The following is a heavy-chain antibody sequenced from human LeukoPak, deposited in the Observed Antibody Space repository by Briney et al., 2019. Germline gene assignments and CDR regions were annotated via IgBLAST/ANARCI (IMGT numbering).Heavy chain of an antibody. D-gene: IGHD6-13*01. V-gene: IGHV3-23*01. CDR1: GFTFTSYA. CDR3: AKDGGSWCQDFDY. CDR2: ISGSGGGT. Sequence: PGGSLRLSCAASGFTFTSYAMSWVRQAPGKGLEWVSAISGSGGGTNYADSVKGRFTISKDKSKNTLYLQMNSLRAEDTAVYYCAKDGGSWCQDFDYWGQGTLVSVSS. J-gene: IGHJ4*02.